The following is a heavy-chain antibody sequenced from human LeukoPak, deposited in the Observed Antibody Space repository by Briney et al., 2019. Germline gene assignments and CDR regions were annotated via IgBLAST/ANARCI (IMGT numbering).Heavy chain of an antibody. Sequence: GGSLRLSCAASGFTFSSYAMHWVRQAPGKGLEWVAVISYDGSNKYYADSVKGRFTISRDNSKNTLYLQMNSLRAEDTAVYYCARGATPDYWGQGTLVTVSS. V-gene: IGHV3-30-3*01. CDR3: ARGATPDY. J-gene: IGHJ4*02. CDR2: ISYDGSNK. CDR1: GFTFSSYA.